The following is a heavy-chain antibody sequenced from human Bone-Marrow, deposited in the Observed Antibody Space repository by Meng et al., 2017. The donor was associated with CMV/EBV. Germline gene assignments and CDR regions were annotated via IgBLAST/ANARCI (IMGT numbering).Heavy chain of an antibody. CDR3: ARGPDCSSTSCTDY. CDR2: IYYSGTT. D-gene: IGHD2-2*01. J-gene: IGHJ4*02. Sequence: SETLSLTCTVSGGSISRNSYYWGWVRQPPGKGLEWIGSIYYSGTTYYNPSLKSRVTISVDTSKNQFSLKLSSVTAADTAVYYWARGPDCSSTSCTDYWGQGTLVAVSS. V-gene: IGHV4-39*01. CDR1: GGSISRNSYY.